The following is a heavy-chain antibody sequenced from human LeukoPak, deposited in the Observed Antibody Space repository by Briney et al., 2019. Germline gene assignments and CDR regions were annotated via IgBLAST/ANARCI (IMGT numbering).Heavy chain of an antibody. Sequence: GESLKISCKGSGYIFTSYWISRVRQMPGKGLQWMGIFIPGDSDTRYSPSFQGQLTISANKSISTAYLQWRSLKASDTAMYYCGRRRYYGSGSSPNWFDPWGQGTLVTVSS. CDR3: GRRRYYGSGSSPNWFDP. CDR1: GYIFTSYW. CDR2: FIPGDSDT. J-gene: IGHJ5*02. D-gene: IGHD3-10*01. V-gene: IGHV5-51*01.